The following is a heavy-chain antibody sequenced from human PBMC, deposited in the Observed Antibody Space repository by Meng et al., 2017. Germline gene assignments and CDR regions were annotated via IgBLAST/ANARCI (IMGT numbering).Heavy chain of an antibody. CDR3: ARVRGYSNYGPNWFDP. D-gene: IGHD4-11*01. CDR1: GGTLSSYA. CDR2: IIPIFGTA. V-gene: IGHV1-69*01. Sequence: VSLGQSGVEGEKPGYSGKVSCKASGGTLSSYAISWVRQAPGQGLDWMGWIIPIFGTANYAQKFQGRVTITADESTSTAYMELSSLRSEDTAVYYCARVRGYSNYGPNWFDPWGQGTLVTVSS. J-gene: IGHJ5*02.